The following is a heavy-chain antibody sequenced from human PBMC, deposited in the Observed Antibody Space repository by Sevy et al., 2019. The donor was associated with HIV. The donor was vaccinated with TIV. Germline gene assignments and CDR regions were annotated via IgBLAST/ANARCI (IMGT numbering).Heavy chain of an antibody. D-gene: IGHD1-20*01. CDR2: ISGSGGST. Sequence: GGSLTLSCAASGFTFSSYAMSWVRHAPGKGLEWVSAISGSGGSTYYADSVKGRFTISRDNSKNTLYLQMNSLRAEDTAVYYCAKDGYKPSVGDENYYYYYMDVWGKGTTVTISS. CDR3: AKDGYKPSVGDENYYYYYMDV. CDR1: GFTFSSYA. J-gene: IGHJ6*03. V-gene: IGHV3-23*01.